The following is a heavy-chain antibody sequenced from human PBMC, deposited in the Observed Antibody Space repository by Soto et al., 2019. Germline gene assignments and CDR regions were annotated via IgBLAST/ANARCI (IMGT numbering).Heavy chain of an antibody. Sequence: SQTLSLTCAISGDSVSSNSAAWNWIWQSPSRGLEWLGRTYYRSKWYNDYAVSAKSRITINPDTSKNQFSLQLNSVTPEDTAVYYCARDWNYVGYYYYGMDVWAQVTTVPVS. CDR3: ARDWNYVGYYYYGMDV. J-gene: IGHJ6*02. CDR2: TYYRSKWYN. CDR1: GDSVSSNSAA. D-gene: IGHD1-7*01. V-gene: IGHV6-1*01.